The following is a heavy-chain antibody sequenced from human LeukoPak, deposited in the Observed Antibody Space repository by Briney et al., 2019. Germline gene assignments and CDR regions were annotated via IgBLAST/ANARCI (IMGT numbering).Heavy chain of an antibody. V-gene: IGHV4-59*01. D-gene: IGHD6-13*01. CDR2: IYYSGST. CDR1: GGSISSYY. Sequence: SETLSPTCTVSGGSISSYYWSWIRQPPGKGLEWIGYIYYSGSTNYNPSLKSRVTISVDTSKNQFSLKLSSVTAADTAVYYCARVAAGSDAFDIWGQGTMVTVSS. CDR3: ARVAAGSDAFDI. J-gene: IGHJ3*02.